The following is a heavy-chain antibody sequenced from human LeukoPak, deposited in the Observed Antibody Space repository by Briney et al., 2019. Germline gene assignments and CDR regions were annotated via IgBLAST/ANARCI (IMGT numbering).Heavy chain of an antibody. Sequence: SVKVSCKASGGTFSSYAISWVRQAPGQGLEWTGRIIPIFGTANYAQKFQGRVTITTDESTSTAYMELSSLRSEDTAVYYCARASYDSSGRSDGAFDIWGQGTMVTVSS. D-gene: IGHD3-22*01. CDR1: GGTFSSYA. CDR2: IIPIFGTA. J-gene: IGHJ3*02. V-gene: IGHV1-69*05. CDR3: ARASYDSSGRSDGAFDI.